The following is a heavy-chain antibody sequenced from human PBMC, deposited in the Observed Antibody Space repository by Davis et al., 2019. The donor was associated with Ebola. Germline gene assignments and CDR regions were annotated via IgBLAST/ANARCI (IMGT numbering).Heavy chain of an antibody. CDR2: ISAYNGNT. CDR1: GYTFTGYY. J-gene: IGHJ5*02. V-gene: IGHV1-18*04. Sequence: ASVKVSCKASGYTFTGYYMHWVRQAPGQGLEWMGWISAYNGNTNYAQKLQGRVTMTTDTSTSTAYMELRSLRSDDTAVYYCAIECSTVTTVWFDPWGQGTLVTVSS. CDR3: AIECSTVTTVWFDP. D-gene: IGHD4-11*01.